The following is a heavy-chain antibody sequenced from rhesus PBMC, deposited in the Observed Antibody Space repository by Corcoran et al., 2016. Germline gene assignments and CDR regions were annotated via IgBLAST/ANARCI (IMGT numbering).Heavy chain of an antibody. D-gene: IGHD2-27*01. J-gene: IGHJ2*01. CDR2: IRGICGST. CDR1: GYSISSGYY. Sequence: QVQLQESGPGLVKPSETLSLTCAVSGYSISSGYYWGWIRQPPGKGLEYIGYIRGICGSTYYNPSLKSLVTISKDTSKNQFSLKRSSVTAADTAVYYCARLRGGYCSGIYCYSWYFDLWGPGTPIPISS. V-gene: IGHV4-99*01. CDR3: ARLRGGYCSGIYCYSWYFDL.